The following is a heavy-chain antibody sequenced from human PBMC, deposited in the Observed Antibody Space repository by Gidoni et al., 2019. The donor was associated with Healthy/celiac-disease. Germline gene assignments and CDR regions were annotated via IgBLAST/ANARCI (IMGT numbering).Heavy chain of an antibody. D-gene: IGHD6-19*01. Sequence: QVQLQESGPGLVKPSETLSLTCTVSGGSISSYYWSWIRQPPGKGLEWIGYIYYSGSTNYNPSLKSRVTISVDTSKNQFSLKLSSVTAADTAVYYCASSSGWYGVDNWFDPWGQGTLVTVSS. CDR1: GGSISSYY. CDR3: ASSSGWYGVDNWFDP. V-gene: IGHV4-59*01. J-gene: IGHJ5*02. CDR2: IYYSGST.